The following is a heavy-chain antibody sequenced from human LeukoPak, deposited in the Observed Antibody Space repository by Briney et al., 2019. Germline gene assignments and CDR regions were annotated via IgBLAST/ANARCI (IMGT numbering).Heavy chain of an antibody. CDR2: IYYSGST. CDR3: ARGTYGSSWQLEHFDY. CDR1: GGSISGYY. Sequence: SETLSLTCTVSGGSISGYYWSWIRQPPGKGLEWIGYIYYSGSTNYNPSLKSRVTISVDTSKNQFSLKLSSLTAADTAVYYCARGTYGSSWQLEHFDYWGQGTLFTVSS. D-gene: IGHD6-13*01. J-gene: IGHJ4*02. V-gene: IGHV4-59*01.